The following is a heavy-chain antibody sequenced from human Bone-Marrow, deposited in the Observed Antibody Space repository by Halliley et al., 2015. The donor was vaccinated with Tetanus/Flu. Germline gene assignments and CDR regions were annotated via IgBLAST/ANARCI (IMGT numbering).Heavy chain of an antibody. CDR2: ISVYNGNT. J-gene: IGHJ4*02. V-gene: IGHV1-18*01. Sequence: LEWMGWISVYNGNTKYAQKFQDRVTLTADTNTNIAYMELRSLRYDDTAVYFCAREAGDWDYWGQGTLVTVSS. D-gene: IGHD7-27*01. CDR3: AREAGDWDY.